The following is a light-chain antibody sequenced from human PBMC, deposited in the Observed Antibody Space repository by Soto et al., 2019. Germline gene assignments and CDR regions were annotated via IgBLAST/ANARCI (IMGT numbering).Light chain of an antibody. V-gene: IGKV3-15*01. CDR3: KKYDLATG. CDR2: NAS. J-gene: IGKJ4*01. CDR1: QSVSTN. Sequence: EIVMTQSPDTLSLSPGERATLSCRASQSVSTNLAWYQQKPGQAPRLLIFNASTRATGTAARFSGSGSGTEFTLTISRLQSADFAVYYCKKYDLATGFGGGTKVEIK.